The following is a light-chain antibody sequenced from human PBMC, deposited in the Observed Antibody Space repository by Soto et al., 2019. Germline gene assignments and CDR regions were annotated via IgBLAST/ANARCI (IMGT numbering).Light chain of an antibody. V-gene: IGKV3-15*01. CDR2: GAS. J-gene: IGKJ1*01. Sequence: EIVMTQSPATLSMSPGQRVTLSCRASQSVSSNLAWNQQKPGQAPRLLIYGASTRATGIPDRFSGSGSGTEFTLTFSSLQSEDFAVYYCQQYNIWPWTFGQGTKVEIK. CDR3: QQYNIWPWT. CDR1: QSVSSN.